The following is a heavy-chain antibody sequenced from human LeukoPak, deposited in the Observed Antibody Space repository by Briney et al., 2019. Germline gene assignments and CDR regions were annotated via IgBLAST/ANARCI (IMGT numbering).Heavy chain of an antibody. D-gene: IGHD2-15*01. CDR2: IYYSGST. J-gene: IGHJ6*02. Sequence: SETLSLTCTVSGGSISSYYWSWIRQPPGNGLEWIGYIYYSGSTNYNPSLKSRVTISVDTSKNQFSLKLSSVTAADTAVYYCARHLRTSDCSGGSCYLYYYGMDVWGQGITVTVSS. CDR3: ARHLRTSDCSGGSCYLYYYGMDV. V-gene: IGHV4-59*08. CDR1: GGSISSYY.